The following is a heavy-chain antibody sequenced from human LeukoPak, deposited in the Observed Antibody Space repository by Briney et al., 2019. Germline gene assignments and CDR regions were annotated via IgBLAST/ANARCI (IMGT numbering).Heavy chain of an antibody. J-gene: IGHJ4*02. V-gene: IGHV1-69*04. CDR3: ARVRSYYYDSSGSDRGTPFDY. D-gene: IGHD3-22*01. Sequence: SVKVSCKASGGTFSSYAISWVRQAPGQGLEWMGRIIPILGIANYAQKFQGRVTITADKSTSTAYMELSSLRSEDTAVYYCARVRSYYYDSSGSDRGTPFDYWGQGTLVTVSS. CDR2: IIPILGIA. CDR1: GGTFSSYA.